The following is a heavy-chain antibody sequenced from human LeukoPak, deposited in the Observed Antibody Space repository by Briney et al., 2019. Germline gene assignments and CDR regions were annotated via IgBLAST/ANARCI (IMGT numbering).Heavy chain of an antibody. CDR1: GYTFTGYY. CDR2: INPKSGGT. CDR3: TRSNSRRQDDDY. J-gene: IGHJ4*02. D-gene: IGHD4-11*01. V-gene: IGHV1-2*02. Sequence: ASVKVSCKASGYTFTGYYMHWVRQAPGQGLEWMGWINPKSGGTNYAQKFQGRVTMTRDTSISTVYMELSRLSSDDTAVYYCTRSNSRRQDDDYWGQGTLVTVSS.